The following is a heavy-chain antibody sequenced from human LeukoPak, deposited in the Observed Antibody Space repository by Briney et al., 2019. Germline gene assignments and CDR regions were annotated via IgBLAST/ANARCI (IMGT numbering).Heavy chain of an antibody. CDR1: GYTFTSYG. CDR2: ISAYNGNT. Sequence: ASVKVSCKASGYTFTSYGISWVRQAPGQGLEWVGWISAYNGNTNYTQKLQGGVTMTTDTSTSTAYMELRSLRSDDTAVYYCARDCVGRIVVPTGRYYYYYMDVWGKGTTVTVSS. V-gene: IGHV1-18*01. CDR3: ARDCVGRIVVPTGRYYYYYMDV. J-gene: IGHJ6*03. D-gene: IGHD2-2*01.